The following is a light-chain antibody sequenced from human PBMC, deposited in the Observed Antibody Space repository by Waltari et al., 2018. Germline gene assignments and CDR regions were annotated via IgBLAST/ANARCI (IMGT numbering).Light chain of an antibody. CDR1: SSDLGSSTF. CDR2: EVT. V-gene: IGLV2-18*02. Sequence: QSALLQPPSVSGSPGQSVAIYCTGTSSDLGSSTFVSCYQQFPGTAPKLLIYEVTNRPSGVPDRFSGSKSGYTASLAISGLQPEDEADYYCSSYTTSSTVIFGGGTKLTVL. J-gene: IGLJ2*01. CDR3: SSYTTSSTVI.